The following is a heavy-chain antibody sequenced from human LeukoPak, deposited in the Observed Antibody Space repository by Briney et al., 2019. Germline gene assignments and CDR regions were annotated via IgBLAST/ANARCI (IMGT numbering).Heavy chain of an antibody. J-gene: IGHJ5*02. CDR1: GGSFSGYY. CDR3: ARGGRGYCSGGSCANWFDP. Sequence: SETLSLTCAVYGGSFSGYYWSWIRQPPGKGLEWIGEINNSGSTNYNPSLKSRVTISVDTSKNQFSLKLSSVTAADTAVYYCARGGRGYCSGGSCANWFDPWGQGTLVTVSS. CDR2: INNSGST. D-gene: IGHD2-15*01. V-gene: IGHV4-34*01.